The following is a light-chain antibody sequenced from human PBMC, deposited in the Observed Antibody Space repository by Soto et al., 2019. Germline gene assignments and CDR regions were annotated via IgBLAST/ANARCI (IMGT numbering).Light chain of an antibody. Sequence: EIVLTQSPATLSLSPGERATLSCRASQSVSSYLAWYQQKPGQAPRLLIYDASNRATGIPARFSGSGSGTDFTLTISRLEPEDFAVYYCQQYGSSLPVTFGGGTKV. J-gene: IGKJ4*01. CDR3: QQYGSSLPVT. V-gene: IGKV3-20*01. CDR2: DAS. CDR1: QSVSSY.